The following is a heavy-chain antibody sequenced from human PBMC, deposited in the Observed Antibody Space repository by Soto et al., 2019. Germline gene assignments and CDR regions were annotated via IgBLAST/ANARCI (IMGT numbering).Heavy chain of an antibody. Sequence: ESGGGLIQPGGSLRLSCAASGFTVSSNYMTWVRQAPGKGLEWVSAVYSGGSTYYADSVKGRFTISRDNSKNTLYLQMNSLRVDDTAVYYYARARSTAAGLFDSWGQGTLVTVSS. D-gene: IGHD6-13*01. CDR1: GFTVSSNY. V-gene: IGHV3-53*01. CDR3: ARARSTAAGLFDS. CDR2: VYSGGST. J-gene: IGHJ4*02.